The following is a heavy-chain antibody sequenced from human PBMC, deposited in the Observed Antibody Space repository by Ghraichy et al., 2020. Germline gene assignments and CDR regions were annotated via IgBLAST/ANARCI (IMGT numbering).Heavy chain of an antibody. V-gene: IGHV4-34*01. CDR2: INHSGST. D-gene: IGHD3-3*01. CDR3: ARGFVAPLLRFLEWPQGAFDI. Sequence: SETLSLTCAVYGGSFSGYYWSWIRQPPGKGLEWIGEINHSGSTNYNPSLKSRVIISVDTSKNQFSLKLSSVTAADTAVYYCARGFVAPLLRFLEWPQGAFDIWGQGTMVTVSS. CDR1: GGSFSGYY. J-gene: IGHJ3*02.